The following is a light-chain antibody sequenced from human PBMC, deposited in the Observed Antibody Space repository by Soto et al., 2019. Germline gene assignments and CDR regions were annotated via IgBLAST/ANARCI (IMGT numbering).Light chain of an antibody. CDR3: QQSHNAPRT. Sequence: DIQMTQSPSSLSAFVGDRVTITCRASQAISNRLHWYQQKPGKAPKLLISAASSLQSGVPSRFSGSGSGTEFTLTISSLQPEDFATYYCQQSHNAPRTFGQGTKVEFK. V-gene: IGKV1-39*01. CDR1: QAISNR. CDR2: AAS. J-gene: IGKJ1*01.